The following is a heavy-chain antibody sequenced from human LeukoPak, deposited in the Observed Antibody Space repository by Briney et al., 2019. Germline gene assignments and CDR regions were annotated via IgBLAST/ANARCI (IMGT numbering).Heavy chain of an antibody. CDR1: GFTFSSYG. CDR2: IWYDGSNK. CDR3: ARDRCSRTSCYYFDY. V-gene: IGHV3-33*01. D-gene: IGHD2-2*01. J-gene: IGHJ4*02. Sequence: GGSLRLSCAASGFTFSSYGMHWVRQAPGKGLEWVAVIWYDGSNKYYADSVKGRFTISRDNSKNTQYLQMNRLRADATAVYYCARDRCSRTSCYYFDYRGQGTLVTVSS.